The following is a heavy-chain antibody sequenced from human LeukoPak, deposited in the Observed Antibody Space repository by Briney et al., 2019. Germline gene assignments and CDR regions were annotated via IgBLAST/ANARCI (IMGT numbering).Heavy chain of an antibody. V-gene: IGHV3-7*01. CDR3: ARRSFDPGDTARVYYFYG. D-gene: IGHD5-18*01. Sequence: PGGCLRLACAASGFPFSSHWIRSVRQAPGKGLEWVANIKEDGSEKYYVDCVKRRFTISSDNDKNSLYLQMDSLRAEDTSVYYCARRSFDPGDTARVYYFYGWGERTPVTVSS. CDR2: IKEDGSEK. J-gene: IGHJ4*02. CDR1: GFPFSSHW.